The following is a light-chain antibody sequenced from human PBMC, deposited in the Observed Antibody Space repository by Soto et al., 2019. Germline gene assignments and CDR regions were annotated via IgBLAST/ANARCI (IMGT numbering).Light chain of an antibody. J-gene: IGLJ3*02. Sequence: QSVLTQPPSVSGAPGQRVTISCTGSSSNIGAGYDVHWYQQLPGTAPKLLIYGNSNRPSGVPDRFSGSKSGTSASLAITGLQAEDEADYYCQQYNSYSTAFG. CDR3: QQYNSYSTA. CDR2: GNS. CDR1: SSNIGAGYD. V-gene: IGLV1-40*01.